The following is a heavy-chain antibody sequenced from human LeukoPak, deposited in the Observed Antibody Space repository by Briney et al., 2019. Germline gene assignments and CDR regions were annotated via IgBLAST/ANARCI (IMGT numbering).Heavy chain of an antibody. Sequence: SETLSLTCAVYGGSFSGYYWSWIRQPPGKGLEWIGSIYYSGSTYYNPSLKSRVTISVDTSKNQFSLKLSSVTAADTAVYYCARDNGGRYCSGGSCSHDAFDIWGQGTMVTVSS. CDR3: ARDNGGRYCSGGSCSHDAFDI. CDR2: IYYSGST. J-gene: IGHJ3*02. D-gene: IGHD2-15*01. CDR1: GGSFSGYY. V-gene: IGHV4-34*01.